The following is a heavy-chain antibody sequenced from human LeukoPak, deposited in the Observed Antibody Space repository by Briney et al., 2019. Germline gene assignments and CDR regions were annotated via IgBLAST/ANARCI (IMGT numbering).Heavy chain of an antibody. D-gene: IGHD6-6*01. CDR2: IIPIFGTA. J-gene: IGHJ5*02. CDR1: GGTFSSYA. V-gene: IGHV1-69*01. Sequence: SVKVSXKASGGTFSSYAISWVRQAPGQGLEWMGGIIPIFGTANYAQKFQGRVTITADESTSTAYMELSSLRSEDTAVYYCARDKAARPARYWFDPWGQGTLVTVSS. CDR3: ARDKAARPARYWFDP.